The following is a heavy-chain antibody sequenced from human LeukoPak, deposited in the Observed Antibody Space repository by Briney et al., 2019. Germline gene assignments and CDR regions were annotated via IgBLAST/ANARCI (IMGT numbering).Heavy chain of an antibody. CDR1: GGSISSYY. J-gene: IGHJ4*02. CDR2: IYYSGST. Sequence: SETLSLTCTVSGGSISSYYWSWIRQPPGKGLEWIGYIYYSGSTNYNPSLKSRVTISVDTSKNQFPLKLSSVTAADTAVYYCARDSGPYYFDYWGQGTLVTVSS. CDR3: ARDSGPYYFDY. V-gene: IGHV4-59*12.